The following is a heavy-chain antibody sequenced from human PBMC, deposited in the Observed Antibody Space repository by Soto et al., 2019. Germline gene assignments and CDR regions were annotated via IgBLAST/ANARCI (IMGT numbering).Heavy chain of an antibody. J-gene: IGHJ5*02. D-gene: IGHD5-12*01. V-gene: IGHV1-18*01. CDR3: ARDMDRGYSGYAMYSTFDP. Sequence: ASVKVSCKASGYTFTSYGISWVRQAPGQGLEWMGWISAYNGNTNYAQKLQGRVTMTTDTSTSTAYMELRSLRSDDTAVYYCARDMDRGYSGYAMYSTFDPWGQGTPVTVSS. CDR2: ISAYNGNT. CDR1: GYTFTSYG.